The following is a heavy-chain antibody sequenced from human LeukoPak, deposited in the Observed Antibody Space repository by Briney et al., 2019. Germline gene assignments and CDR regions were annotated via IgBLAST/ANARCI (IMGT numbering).Heavy chain of an antibody. V-gene: IGHV4-59*12. D-gene: IGHD2-2*01. CDR3: AGYCSSTSCYAYYYYGMDV. CDR2: IYYSGST. J-gene: IGHJ6*02. Sequence: SETLSLTCTASGGSISSYYWSWIRQPPGKGLEWIGYIYYSGSTNYNPSLKSRVTISVDTSKNQFSLKLSSVTAADTAVYYCAGYCSSTSCYAYYYYGMDVWGQGTTVTVSS. CDR1: GGSISSYY.